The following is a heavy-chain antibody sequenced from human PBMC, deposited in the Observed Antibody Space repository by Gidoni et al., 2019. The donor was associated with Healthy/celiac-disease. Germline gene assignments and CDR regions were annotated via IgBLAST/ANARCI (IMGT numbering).Heavy chain of an antibody. D-gene: IGHD3-3*01. CDR1: GFTLSNYG. J-gene: IGHJ5*02. V-gene: IGHV3-30*03. CDR2: ISYDGSNN. CDR3: ASSYDFWSGSHLGGWFDP. Sequence: QVQLVESGAGVVQPGRSLRLSCAASGFTLSNYGLHWFRQAPGKGLEWVAVISYDGSNNYYADSVKGRFTISRDNSKNTLYLQMNSLRAEDTAVYYCASSYDFWSGSHLGGWFDPWGQGTLVTVSS.